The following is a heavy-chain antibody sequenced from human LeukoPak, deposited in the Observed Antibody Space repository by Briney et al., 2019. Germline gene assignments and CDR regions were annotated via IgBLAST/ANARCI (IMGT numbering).Heavy chain of an antibody. CDR3: ARVPYYDFWSGYAFDAFDI. CDR2: IYYSGST. J-gene: IGHJ3*02. V-gene: IGHV4-59*01. CDR1: GGSISSYY. D-gene: IGHD3-3*01. Sequence: PSETLSLTCTVSGGSISSYYWSWIRQPPGKGLEWIGYIYYSGSTNYNPSLKSRVTISVDTSKNQFSLKLSSVTAADTAVYYCARVPYYDFWSGYAFDAFDIWGQGTMVTVSS.